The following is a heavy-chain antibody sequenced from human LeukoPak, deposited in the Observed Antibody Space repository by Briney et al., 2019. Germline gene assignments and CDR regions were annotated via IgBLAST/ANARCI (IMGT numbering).Heavy chain of an antibody. Sequence: SQTLPLTCAISGDSVSSNSAAWNWIRQSPSRGLEWLGRTYYRSKWYNDYAVSVKSRITINPDTSKNQFSLQLNSVTPEDTAVHYCAREGDYYDSSGYQRDFDYWGQGTLVTVSS. CDR2: TYYRSKWYN. CDR1: GDSVSSNSAA. V-gene: IGHV6-1*01. CDR3: AREGDYYDSSGYQRDFDY. D-gene: IGHD3-22*01. J-gene: IGHJ4*02.